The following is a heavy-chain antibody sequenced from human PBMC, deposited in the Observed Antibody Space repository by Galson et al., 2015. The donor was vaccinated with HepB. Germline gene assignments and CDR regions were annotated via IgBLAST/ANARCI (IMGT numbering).Heavy chain of an antibody. CDR3: AKDLGGSYRGDYFDF. CDR1: GFNFSSFA. J-gene: IGHJ4*02. D-gene: IGHD1-26*01. V-gene: IGHV3-23*01. CDR2: ISASSSGT. Sequence: SLRLSCAASGFNFSSFAMSWVRQAPGKGLEWVSVISASSSGTYYADSVKGRFTISRDNSKNSLFLKMDNLRAEDSALYFCAKDLGGSYRGDYFDFWGQGALVTV.